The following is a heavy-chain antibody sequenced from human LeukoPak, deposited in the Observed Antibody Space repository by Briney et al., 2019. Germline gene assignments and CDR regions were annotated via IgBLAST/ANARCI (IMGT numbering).Heavy chain of an antibody. Sequence: PSETLSLTCIVSGGSITTSDNYWGWLRQPPGKGLEWIGAVHNSGSTYYNPSLKSRVTMSIDRSTNRFSLRLRSVTAADTAVYFCARGRVSSSTWYSTYYYYFYMDVWGKGTTVTVSS. CDR1: GGSITTSDNY. CDR3: ARGRVSSSTWYSTYYYYFYMDV. CDR2: VHNSGST. V-gene: IGHV4-39*07. J-gene: IGHJ6*03. D-gene: IGHD1-1*01.